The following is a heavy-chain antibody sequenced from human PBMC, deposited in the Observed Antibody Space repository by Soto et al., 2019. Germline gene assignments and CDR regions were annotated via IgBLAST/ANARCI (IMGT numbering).Heavy chain of an antibody. CDR3: ARRARPDFYYMDV. CDR2: ISSNGVGT. V-gene: IGHV3-64*01. CDR1: GFTLMGYA. D-gene: IGHD6-6*01. Sequence: EVQLAESGGGLAKPGGSLRLSCGASGFTLMGYAMDWVGRAPGKGLEYVSGISSNGVGTYYANSVQGRFTISRDNSKNTVYLQMGSLRPEDMAVYYCARRARPDFYYMDVWGKGTTVTVSS. J-gene: IGHJ6*03.